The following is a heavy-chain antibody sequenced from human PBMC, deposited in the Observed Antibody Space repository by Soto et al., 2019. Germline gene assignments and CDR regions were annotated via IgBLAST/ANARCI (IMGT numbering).Heavy chain of an antibody. CDR3: VRLIRNSWLVS. Sequence: QVQLQQSGPGLVKPSQTLSLTCAISGDSVSTNRATWAWIRQSPSRGLEWLGRTYYRSKWYNDYAVSVHGRIPINPDTSNNQSSLQLNSVSPDDTAVYYYVRLIRNSWLVSLGQGTLVTVSS. CDR2: TYYRSKWYN. V-gene: IGHV6-1*01. J-gene: IGHJ5*01. D-gene: IGHD2-8*01. CDR1: GDSVSTNRAT.